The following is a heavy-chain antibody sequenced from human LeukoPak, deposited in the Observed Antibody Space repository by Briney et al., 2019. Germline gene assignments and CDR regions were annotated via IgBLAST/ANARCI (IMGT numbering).Heavy chain of an antibody. J-gene: IGHJ4*02. D-gene: IGHD2-15*01. CDR1: GFTFSSYW. V-gene: IGHV3-7*01. CDR3: ASGYCSSGRCYGDY. CDR2: IKQDGSEK. Sequence: GGSLRLSCAASGFTFSSYWMSWVRQAPGKGLEWVANIKQDGSEKYYVDSVKGRFTISRDNAKNSLYLQMNSLRAEDTAVYYCASGYCSSGRCYGDYWGQGTLVAVSS.